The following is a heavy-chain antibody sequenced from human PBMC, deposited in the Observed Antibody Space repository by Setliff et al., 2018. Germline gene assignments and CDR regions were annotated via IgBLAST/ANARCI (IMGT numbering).Heavy chain of an antibody. CDR2: INHSGST. J-gene: IGHJ6*03. V-gene: IGHV4-34*01. D-gene: IGHD1-26*01. Sequence: LSLTCAVYGGSFSGYYWSWIRQPPGKGLEWIGEINHSGSTNYNPSLKSRVTISVDTSKNQFSLKLSSVTAADTAVYYCARGEGGSYLGAYYYYYMDVWGKGTTVTVSS. CDR1: GGSFSGYY. CDR3: ARGEGGSYLGAYYYYYMDV.